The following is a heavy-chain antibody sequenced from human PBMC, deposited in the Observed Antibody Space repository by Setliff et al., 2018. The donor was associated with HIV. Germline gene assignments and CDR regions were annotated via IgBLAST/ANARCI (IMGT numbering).Heavy chain of an antibody. Sequence: SLRLSCAASGFTFSDFYMIWIRQVPGKGLECLSYLSGSGSDINYEDSVKGRFTISRDNAKNSLYLQMNSLRAEDTAMYYGARVLYISGWYGPVVKALDMWGQGTMVTVSS. J-gene: IGHJ3*02. CDR3: ARVLYISGWYGPVVKALDM. CDR2: LSGSGSDI. CDR1: GFTFSDFY. D-gene: IGHD6-19*01. V-gene: IGHV3-11*01.